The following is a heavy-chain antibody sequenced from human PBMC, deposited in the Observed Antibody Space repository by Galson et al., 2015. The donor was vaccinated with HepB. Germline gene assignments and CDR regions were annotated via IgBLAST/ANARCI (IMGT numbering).Heavy chain of an antibody. Sequence: SLRLSCAASGFTFSSYGLHWVRQAPGKGLEWVTTIWYDGSNKYYADSVKGRFTISRDNSKNTLYLQMNSLRAEDTAVYYCAKDYTNYARSFDYWGQGTLVTVSS. D-gene: IGHD4-11*01. CDR3: AKDYTNYARSFDY. V-gene: IGHV3-33*03. CDR2: IWYDGSNK. J-gene: IGHJ4*02. CDR1: GFTFSSYG.